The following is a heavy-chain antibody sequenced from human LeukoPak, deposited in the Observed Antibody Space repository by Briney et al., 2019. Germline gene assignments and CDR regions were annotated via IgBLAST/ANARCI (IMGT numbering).Heavy chain of an antibody. V-gene: IGHV1-69*05. CDR2: IIPRLGRT. Sequence: SVKVSCKASGGTFNSYAINWERQAPGQGLEWMGGIIPRLGRTNYIQKFQGRITITTDGSTTTAYMELSSLRSEDTAVYYCAREKYSSGWYYFDYWGQGTLVTVSS. D-gene: IGHD6-19*01. J-gene: IGHJ4*02. CDR1: GGTFNSYA. CDR3: AREKYSSGWYYFDY.